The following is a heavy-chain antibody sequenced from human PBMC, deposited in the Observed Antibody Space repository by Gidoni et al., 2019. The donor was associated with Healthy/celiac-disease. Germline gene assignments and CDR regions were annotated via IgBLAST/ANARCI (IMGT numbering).Heavy chain of an antibody. D-gene: IGHD3-3*01. J-gene: IGHJ4*02. V-gene: IGHV3-15*01. CDR1: GFTFSNAW. Sequence: EVQLVESGGGLVKPGGSLRLSCAASGFTFSNAWMSWVRQAPGKGLEWVGRIKSKTDGGTTDYAAPVKGRFTISRDDSKNTLYLQMNSLKTEDTAVYYCTTDHPPVTIFGVVIMDGRFDYWGQGTLVTVSS. CDR3: TTDHPPVTIFGVVIMDGRFDY. CDR2: IKSKTDGGTT.